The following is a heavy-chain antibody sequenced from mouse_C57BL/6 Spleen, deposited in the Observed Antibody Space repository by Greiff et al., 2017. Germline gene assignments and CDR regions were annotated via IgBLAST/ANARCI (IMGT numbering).Heavy chain of an antibody. CDR1: GYAFTSSW. CDR3: ARSDYSNRGENYFDY. J-gene: IGHJ2*01. CDR2: FYPGDGDT. D-gene: IGHD2-5*01. V-gene: IGHV1-82*01. Sequence: QVQLKQSGPELVKPGASVKISCKASGYAFTSSWMNWVKQRPGKGLEWIGRFYPGDGDTNYNGKFKGKATLTADKSSSTAYMQLSSMTSEDSAVYFCARSDYSNRGENYFDYWGQGTTLTVSS.